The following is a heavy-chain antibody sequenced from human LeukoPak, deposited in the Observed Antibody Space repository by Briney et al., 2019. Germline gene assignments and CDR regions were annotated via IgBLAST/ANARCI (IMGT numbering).Heavy chain of an antibody. V-gene: IGHV3-23*01. CDR1: GFTVSSNY. Sequence: PGGSLRLSCAASGFTVSSNYMSWVRQAPGKGLEWVSAISGSGGSTYYADSVKGRFTISRDNSKNTLYLQMNSLRAEDTAVYYCAKGLGYCSSTSCLYYFDYWGQGTLVTVSS. CDR2: ISGSGGST. D-gene: IGHD2-2*01. CDR3: AKGLGYCSSTSCLYYFDY. J-gene: IGHJ4*02.